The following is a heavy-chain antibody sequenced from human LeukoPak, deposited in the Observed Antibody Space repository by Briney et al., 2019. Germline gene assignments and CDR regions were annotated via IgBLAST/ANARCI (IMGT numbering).Heavy chain of an antibody. V-gene: IGHV3-33*01. CDR1: GFTFSSYG. D-gene: IGHD1-26*01. Sequence: PGGSLRLSCAASGFTFSSYGMHWVRQAPGKGLEWVAVIWYDGSNKYYADSVKGRFTISRDNSKNTLYLQMNSLRAEDTAVYYCAILPRGGGLESWGQGTLVTVSS. J-gene: IGHJ4*02. CDR3: AILPRGGGLES. CDR2: IWYDGSNK.